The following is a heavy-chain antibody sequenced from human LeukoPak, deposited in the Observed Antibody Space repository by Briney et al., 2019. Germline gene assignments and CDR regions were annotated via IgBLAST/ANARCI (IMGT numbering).Heavy chain of an antibody. D-gene: IGHD5-18*01. CDR1: GYTFTSYY. Sequence: ASVKVSCKASGYTFTSYYMHWVRQAPGQGLEWMGIINPSGGSTSYARKFQGRVTMTTDTSTNTAYMELRSLTSDDTAVYYCARDRGWDTEMVRIDYWGQGTLVTVSS. CDR2: INPSGGST. CDR3: ARDRGWDTEMVRIDY. J-gene: IGHJ4*02. V-gene: IGHV1-46*01.